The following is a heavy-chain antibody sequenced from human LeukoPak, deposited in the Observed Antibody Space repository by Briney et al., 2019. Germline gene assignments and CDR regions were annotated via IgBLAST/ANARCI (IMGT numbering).Heavy chain of an antibody. D-gene: IGHD6-6*01. CDR3: AKAPARPYYFDY. V-gene: IGHV3-30*02. CDR2: IRYDGSNK. CDR1: GFTFSSYG. J-gene: IGHJ4*02. Sequence: GGSLRLSCAASGFTFSSYGMHWVRQAPGKGLEWVAFIRYDGSNKYYADSVKGRFTISRDNSKNTLYLQMNSLRAEDTAVYYCAKAPARPYYFDYWGQGTLVTVSS.